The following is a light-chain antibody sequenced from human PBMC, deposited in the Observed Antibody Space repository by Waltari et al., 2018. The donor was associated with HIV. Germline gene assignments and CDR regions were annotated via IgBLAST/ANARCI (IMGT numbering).Light chain of an antibody. V-gene: IGKV1-39*01. CDR3: HQTYTMPWT. CDR2: GTN. J-gene: IGKJ1*01. Sequence: DIQMTQFPSSLAASVGDRVTITCRTSQSTSHYLQWYQQKPGKAPKLVIYGTNNLHSGVPSRFSASGSGTDFTLTISSLQPDDFAIYHCHQTYTMPWTFGQGTKVEIK. CDR1: QSTSHY.